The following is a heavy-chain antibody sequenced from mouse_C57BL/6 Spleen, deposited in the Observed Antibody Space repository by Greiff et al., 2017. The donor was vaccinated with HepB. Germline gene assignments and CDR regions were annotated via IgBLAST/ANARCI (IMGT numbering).Heavy chain of an antibody. CDR1: GYTFTDYY. CDR3: ARLDYGGGYVEV. V-gene: IGHV1-26*01. Sequence: EVQLQQSGPELVKPGASVKISCKASGYTFTDYYMNWVTQSHGKSLEWIGDINPNNGGTSYNQKFKGKATLTVDKSSSTAYMERRSRTSEDSAVYYCARLDYGGGYVEVWGTGTTVTVSA. J-gene: IGHJ1*03. D-gene: IGHD1-1*01. CDR2: INPNNGGT.